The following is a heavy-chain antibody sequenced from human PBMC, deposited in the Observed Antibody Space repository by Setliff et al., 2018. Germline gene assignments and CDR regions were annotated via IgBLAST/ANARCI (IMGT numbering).Heavy chain of an antibody. CDR2: VSGSGMTR. Sequence: GSLRLSCAASGFTFSSYAMHWVRQAPGKGLEWVSSVSGSGMTRDYTDSVKGRFTVSRDSSQNKIHLQMDSLRAEDTGKYFCSRADSDSYYPYYFDLWGQGVLVTVSS. CDR3: SRADSDSYYPYYFDL. CDR1: GFTFSSYA. V-gene: IGHV3-23*01. J-gene: IGHJ4*02. D-gene: IGHD3-22*01.